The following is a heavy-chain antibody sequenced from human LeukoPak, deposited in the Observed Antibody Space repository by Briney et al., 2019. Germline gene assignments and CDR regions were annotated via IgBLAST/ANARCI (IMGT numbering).Heavy chain of an antibody. V-gene: IGHV1-69*05. D-gene: IGHD3-10*01. CDR1: GGTFSSYA. CDR2: IIPIFGTA. J-gene: IGHJ6*02. Sequence: RASVKVSCKASGGTFSSYAISWVRQAPGQGLEWMGGIIPIFGTANYAQKFQGRVTMTRNTSISTAYMELSSLRSEDTAVYYCARSYYGSGSSRPHYYYYGMDVWGQGTTVTVSS. CDR3: ARSYYGSGSSRPHYYYYGMDV.